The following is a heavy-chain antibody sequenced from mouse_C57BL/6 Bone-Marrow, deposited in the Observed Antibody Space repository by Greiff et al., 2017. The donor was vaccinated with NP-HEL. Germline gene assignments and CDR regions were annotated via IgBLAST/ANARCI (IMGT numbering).Heavy chain of an antibody. CDR3: ARSYDGFFAY. CDR2: IDPSDSYT. CDR1: GYTFTSYW. D-gene: IGHD2-3*01. V-gene: IGHV1-59*01. Sequence: QVQLKQPGAELVRPGTSVKLSCKASGYTFTSYWMHWVKQRPGQGLEWIGVIDPSDSYTNYNQKFKGKATLTVDTSSSTAYMQLSSLTSEDSAVYYCARSYDGFFAYWGQGTLVTVSA. J-gene: IGHJ3*01.